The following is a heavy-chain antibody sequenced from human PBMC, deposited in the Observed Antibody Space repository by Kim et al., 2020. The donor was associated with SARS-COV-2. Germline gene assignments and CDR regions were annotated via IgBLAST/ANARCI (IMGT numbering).Heavy chain of an antibody. CDR3: ARVAGFTIFGVVPGNYYYVDV. V-gene: IGHV3-74*01. D-gene: IGHD3-3*01. CDR1: GFTFSSYW. CDR2: INSDGSST. J-gene: IGHJ6*03. Sequence: GGSLRLSCAASGFTFSSYWMHWVRQAPGKGLVWVSRINSDGSSTSYADSVKGRFTISRDNAKNTLYLQMNSLRAEDTAVYYCARVAGFTIFGVVPGNYYYVDVWGKGTTVTVS.